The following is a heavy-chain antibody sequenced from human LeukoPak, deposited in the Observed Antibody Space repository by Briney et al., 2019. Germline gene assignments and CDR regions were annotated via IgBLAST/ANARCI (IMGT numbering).Heavy chain of an antibody. Sequence: PGRSLRLSCAASGFTFDDYAMHWVRHAPGTGLEWVSGISWNSGSMGYADSVKGRVTMSRDNAKNSLYLQMNSLRAEDRAVYYCARLSGGSGWYYFDYWGQGTLVTVSS. CDR3: ARLSGGSGWYYFDY. CDR1: GFTFDDYA. CDR2: ISWNSGSM. J-gene: IGHJ4*02. D-gene: IGHD6-19*01. V-gene: IGHV3-9*01.